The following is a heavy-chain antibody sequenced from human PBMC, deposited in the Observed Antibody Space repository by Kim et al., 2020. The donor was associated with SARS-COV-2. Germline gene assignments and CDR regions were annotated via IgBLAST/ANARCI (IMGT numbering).Heavy chain of an antibody. D-gene: IGHD3-9*01. J-gene: IGHJ2*01. CDR3: ARDRAPTLRCFHWTQYWYFDL. CDR1: GGSISSGGYY. V-gene: IGHV4-31*03. CDR2: IYYSGST. Sequence: SETLSLTCTVSGGSISSGGYYWSWIRQPPGKGLEWIGYIYYSGSTYYNPSLKSRVTISVDTSKNQFSLKLSSVTAADTAVYYCARDRAPTLRCFHWTQYWYFDLWGRGTLVTVSS.